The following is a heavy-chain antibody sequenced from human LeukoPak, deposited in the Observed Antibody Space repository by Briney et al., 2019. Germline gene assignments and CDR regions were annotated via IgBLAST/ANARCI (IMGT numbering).Heavy chain of an antibody. J-gene: IGHJ4*02. CDR1: GGSISIYY. V-gene: IGHV4-59*01. Sequence: PSETLSLTCTVSGGSISIYYWSWIRQPPGKGLEWIGYIYNSGSTSYNPSLKSRVTISVDTSKIQFSLKLNSVTAADTAVYYCARDRELGYWGQGTLVAVSS. CDR2: IYNSGST. D-gene: IGHD3-10*01. CDR3: ARDRELGY.